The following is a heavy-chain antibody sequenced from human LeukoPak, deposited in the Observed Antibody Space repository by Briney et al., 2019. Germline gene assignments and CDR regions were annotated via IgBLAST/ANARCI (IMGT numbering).Heavy chain of an antibody. D-gene: IGHD2-2*01. V-gene: IGHV3-23*01. CDR1: GFTFNSYA. Sequence: PGGSLRLSCAASGFTFNSYAMNWVRQAPGKGLEWVSSISGSVGSPFYADSVKGRFTISRDNSKNTLYLQMNSLRAEDTAVYYCAKGPWGYCSSSTCYYFDYWGQGTLVTVSS. J-gene: IGHJ4*02. CDR2: ISGSVGSP. CDR3: AKGPWGYCSSSTCYYFDY.